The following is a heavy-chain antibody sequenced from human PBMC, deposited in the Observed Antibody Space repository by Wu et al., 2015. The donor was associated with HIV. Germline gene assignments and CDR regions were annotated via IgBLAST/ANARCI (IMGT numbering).Heavy chain of an antibody. CDR3: ARVPRSGYDFGLGYYSDY. D-gene: IGHD5-12*01. CDR1: GSNLRKLS. Sequence: QVQLVQSGAEVKKPGASVKVSCKISGSNLRKLSIHWVRQPPGKGLEWMGGFVPEDDETIYAQQFQGRVRMTEDTSTDTAYMQLSSLKSEDTAVYYCARVPRSGYDFGLGYYSDYWGQGTLVTVSS. J-gene: IGHJ4*02. V-gene: IGHV1-24*01. CDR2: FVPEDDET.